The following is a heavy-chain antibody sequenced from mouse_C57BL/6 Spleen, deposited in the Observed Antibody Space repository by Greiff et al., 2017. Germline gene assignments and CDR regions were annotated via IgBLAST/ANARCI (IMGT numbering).Heavy chain of an antibody. CDR1: GYAFSSSW. D-gene: IGHD2-3*01. CDR2: IYPGDGDT. V-gene: IGHV1-82*01. CDR3: AKIYDGYYERGSY. J-gene: IGHJ2*01. Sequence: QVQLQQSGPELVKPGASVKISCKASGYAFSSSWMNWVKQRPGKGLEWIGRIYPGDGDTNYNGKFKGKATLTADKSSSTAYMQLSSLTSEDSAVYFCAKIYDGYYERGSYWGQGTTLTVSS.